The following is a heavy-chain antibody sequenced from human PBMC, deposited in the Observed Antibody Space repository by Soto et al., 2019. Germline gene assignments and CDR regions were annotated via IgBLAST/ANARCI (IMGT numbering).Heavy chain of an antibody. CDR2: ISGSGGST. CDR1: GFTFSSYA. D-gene: IGHD4-17*01. J-gene: IGHJ4*02. CDR3: AKAVYYGDYYFDY. Sequence: GGSLRLSCAASGFTFSSYAMSWVRQAPGKGLEWVSAISGSGGSTYYADSVKGRFTISRDNSKNTLYLQMNSLRAEDRAVYYCAKAVYYGDYYFDYWGQGTLVTVSS. V-gene: IGHV3-23*01.